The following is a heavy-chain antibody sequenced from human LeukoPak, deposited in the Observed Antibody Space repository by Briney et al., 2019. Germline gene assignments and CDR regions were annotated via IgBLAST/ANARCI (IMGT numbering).Heavy chain of an antibody. V-gene: IGHV4-34*01. D-gene: IGHD3-3*01. CDR2: INHSGST. CDR1: GGSFSGYY. CDR3: ARGGIEYDFWSGYYGVFDY. Sequence: SETLSLTCAVYGGSFSGYYWSWIRQPPGKGLEWIGEINHSGSTNYNPSLKSRVTISVDTSKNQFSLKLSSVTAADTAVYYCARGGIEYDFWSGYYGVFDYWGQGTLVTVSS. J-gene: IGHJ4*02.